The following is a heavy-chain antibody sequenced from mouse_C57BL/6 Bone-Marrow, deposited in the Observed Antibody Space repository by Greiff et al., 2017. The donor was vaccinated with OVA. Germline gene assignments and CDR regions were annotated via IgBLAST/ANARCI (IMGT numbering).Heavy chain of an antibody. D-gene: IGHD2-14*01. CDR3: ARYPYDGDVYWYFDV. CDR1: GYTFTSYG. CDR2: IYPRSGNT. Sequence: VHLVESGAELARPGASVKLSCKASGYTFTSYGISWVKQRTGQGLEWIGEIYPRSGNTYYNEKFKGKATLTADKSSSTAYMELRSLTSEDSAVYFCARYPYDGDVYWYFDVWGTGTTVTVSS. J-gene: IGHJ1*03. V-gene: IGHV1-81*01.